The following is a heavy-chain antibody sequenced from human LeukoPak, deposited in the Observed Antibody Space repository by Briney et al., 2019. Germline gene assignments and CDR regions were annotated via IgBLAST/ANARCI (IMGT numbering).Heavy chain of an antibody. CDR2: ISPYNGNT. D-gene: IGHD3-10*01. CDR3: ARDVGLWFGELSPNWFDP. J-gene: IGHJ5*02. V-gene: IGHV1-18*01. Sequence: GASVKVSCKASGYTFTSYGISWVRQAPGQGLEWMAWISPYNGNTKNAQKLQGRVTMTTDTSTSTAYMELRSLRSDDTAVYYRARDVGLWFGELSPNWFDPWGQGTLVTVSS. CDR1: GYTFTSYG.